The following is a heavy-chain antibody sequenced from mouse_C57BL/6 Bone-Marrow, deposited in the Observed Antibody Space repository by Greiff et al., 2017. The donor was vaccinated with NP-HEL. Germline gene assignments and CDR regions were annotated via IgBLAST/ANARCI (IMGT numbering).Heavy chain of an antibody. CDR1: GFTFSDYY. CDR3: AGDDYSNHWDFDV. J-gene: IGHJ1*03. D-gene: IGHD2-5*01. Sequence: EVKLVESEGGLVQPGSSMKLSCTASGFTFSDYYMAWVRQVPEKGLEWVANINYDGSSTYYLDSLKGRFIISRDNAKNILYLQMSSLKSEDTCTYDCAGDDYSNHWDFDVWGTGTTVTVSS. CDR2: INYDGSST. V-gene: IGHV5-16*01.